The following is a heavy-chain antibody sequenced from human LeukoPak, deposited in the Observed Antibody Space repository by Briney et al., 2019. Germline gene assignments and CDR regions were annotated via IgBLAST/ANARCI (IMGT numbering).Heavy chain of an antibody. CDR1: GFTFTTYA. D-gene: IGHD1-14*01. J-gene: IGHJ4*02. CDR2: ISGDGYST. CDR3: AKRSGSPRPEYFDY. Sequence: PGGSLRLSCAASGFTFTTYAVHWVRQAPGMGLEWVSGISGDGYSTYYADSVKGRFTISRDNSKNTVYLQMNSLRDEDTAVYYCAKRSGSPRPEYFDYWGQGTRVTVSS. V-gene: IGHV3-23*01.